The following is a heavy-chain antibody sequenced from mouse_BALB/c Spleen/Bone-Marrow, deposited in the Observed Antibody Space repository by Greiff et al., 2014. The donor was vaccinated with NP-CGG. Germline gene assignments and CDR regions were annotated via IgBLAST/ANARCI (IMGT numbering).Heavy chain of an antibody. J-gene: IGHJ2*01. Sequence: DVQLVESGPGLVKPSQSLSLTCTVPGYSITSDYAWNWIRQFPGNKLEWLGYISFSGGTTYNPPLESRMSKSRDTSKNQYFLQLDSVTTEDTATYYCSRGAYYFDLWGHSTTLTIAS. CDR3: SRGAYYFDL. CDR2: ISFSGGT. V-gene: IGHV3-2*02. CDR1: GYSITSDYA.